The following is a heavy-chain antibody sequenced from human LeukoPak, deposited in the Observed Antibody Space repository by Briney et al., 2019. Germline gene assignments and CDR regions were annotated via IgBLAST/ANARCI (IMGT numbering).Heavy chain of an antibody. V-gene: IGHV3-7*03. J-gene: IGHJ4*02. CDR2: IKQDGSEK. D-gene: IGHD6-13*01. CDR3: ARGGGSSSWYGFTLIDY. Sequence: PGGSLRLSCAASGFTFSSYWMSWVRQAPGKGLEWVANIKQDGSEKYYVDSVKGRFTISRDNAKNSLYLQMNSLRAEDTAVYYCARGGGSSSWYGFTLIDYWGQGTLVTVSS. CDR1: GFTFSSYW.